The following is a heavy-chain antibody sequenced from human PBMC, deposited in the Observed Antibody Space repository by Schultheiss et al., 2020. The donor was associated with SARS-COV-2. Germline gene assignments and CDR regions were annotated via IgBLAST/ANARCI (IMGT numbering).Heavy chain of an antibody. J-gene: IGHJ4*02. CDR3: ARAYWGLPLDS. Sequence: GGSLRLSCAASGFTFSSYSMNWVRQAPGKGLEWVSYISSSSSTIFYADSVKGRFTISRHNSKNTLYLQMNSLRAEDTAVYYCARAYWGLPLDSWGQGTLVTVSS. CDR1: GFTFSSYS. CDR2: ISSSSSTI. V-gene: IGHV3-48*01. D-gene: IGHD7-27*01.